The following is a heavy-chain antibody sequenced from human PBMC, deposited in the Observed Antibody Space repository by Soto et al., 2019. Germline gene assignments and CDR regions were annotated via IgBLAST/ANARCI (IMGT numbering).Heavy chain of an antibody. D-gene: IGHD2-21*02. J-gene: IGHJ5*02. CDR1: GGTFSSYA. CDR2: IIPIFGTA. V-gene: IGHV1-69*13. Sequence: ASVKVSCKASGGTFSSYAISWVRQAPGQGLEWMGGIIPIFGTANYAQKFQGRVTITADESTSTAYMELSSLRSEDTAVYYCARDRLAYCGGDCYYSLDPWGQGTLVTVSS. CDR3: ARDRLAYCGGDCYYSLDP.